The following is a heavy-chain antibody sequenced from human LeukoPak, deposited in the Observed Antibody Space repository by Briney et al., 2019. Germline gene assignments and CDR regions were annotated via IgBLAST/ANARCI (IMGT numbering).Heavy chain of an antibody. J-gene: IGHJ5*02. Sequence: PSETLSLTCAVYGGSFSGYYWSWLRQPPGKGLEWIGEINHSGSTNYNPSLKSRVTISVDTSKNQFSLKLSSVTAADTAVYYCARGPSSSPTHKANWFDPWGQGTLVTVSS. V-gene: IGHV4-34*01. D-gene: IGHD6-6*01. CDR2: INHSGST. CDR3: ARGPSSSPTHKANWFDP. CDR1: GGSFSGYY.